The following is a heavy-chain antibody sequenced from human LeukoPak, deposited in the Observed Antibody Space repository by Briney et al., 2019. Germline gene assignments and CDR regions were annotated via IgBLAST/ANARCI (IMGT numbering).Heavy chain of an antibody. J-gene: IGHJ4*02. Sequence: GGSLRLSCAASGFTFSSYSMNWVRQAPGKGLEWVSSISSSSSYIYYADSVKGRFTISRDNAKNSLYLQMNNLRAEDTAVYYCARAVYGGNSYFDYWGQGTLVTVSS. D-gene: IGHD4-23*01. V-gene: IGHV3-21*01. CDR1: GFTFSSYS. CDR3: ARAVYGGNSYFDY. CDR2: ISSSSSYI.